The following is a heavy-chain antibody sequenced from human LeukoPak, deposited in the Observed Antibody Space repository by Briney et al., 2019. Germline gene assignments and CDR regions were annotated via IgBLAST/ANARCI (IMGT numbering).Heavy chain of an antibody. CDR1: GYSISSGYY. J-gene: IGHJ4*02. D-gene: IGHD2-8*01. Sequence: SETLSLTCTVSGYSISSGYYWGWIRQPPGKGLEWIGSIYHSGSTYYNPSLKSRVTISVDTSKNQFSLKLSSVTAADTAVYYCARGYCTNAVCSLGPTQAWGQGTLVTVSS. V-gene: IGHV4-38-2*02. CDR3: ARGYCTNAVCSLGPTQA. CDR2: IYHSGST.